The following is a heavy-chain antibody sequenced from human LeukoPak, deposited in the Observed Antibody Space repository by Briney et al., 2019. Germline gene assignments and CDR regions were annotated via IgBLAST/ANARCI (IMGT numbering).Heavy chain of an antibody. CDR3: ARDSPEXTYNYGGAFKY. Sequence: SETLSLTCTVYGGSLNSGNYYWSWIRQPAGKGLEWMGRIYTSGYTDYNPSLKSRVTISLDASKNQFSLKLTSVTAADTPMYYCARDSPEXTYNYGGAFKYWGQGTLVTVSS. V-gene: IGHV4-61*02. CDR2: IYTSGYT. J-gene: IGHJ4*02. D-gene: IGHD3-16*01. CDR1: GGSLNSGNYY.